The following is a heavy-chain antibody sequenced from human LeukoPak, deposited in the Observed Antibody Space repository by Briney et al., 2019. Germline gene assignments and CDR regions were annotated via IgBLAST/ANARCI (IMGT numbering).Heavy chain of an antibody. CDR1: GGSISSGDYY. J-gene: IGHJ3*02. D-gene: IGHD3-22*01. V-gene: IGHV4-30-4*08. CDR3: ARGFYYKSSGDAFNI. CDR2: IYYSGST. Sequence: SQTLSLTCTVSGGSISSGDYYWSWIRQPPGKGLEWIGYIYYSGSTYYNPSLKSRVTISVDTSKNQFSLKLSSLTAADTARYFWARGFYYKSSGDAFNIWGKGKMVTVS.